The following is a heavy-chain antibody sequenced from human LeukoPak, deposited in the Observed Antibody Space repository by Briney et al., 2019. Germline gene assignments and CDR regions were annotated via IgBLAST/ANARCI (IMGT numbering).Heavy chain of an antibody. Sequence: ASVKVSCKASGYTFTSYGISWVRQATGQGLEWMGWISAYNGNTNYAQKLQGRVTMTTDTSTSTAYMELRSLRSDDTAVYYCASGARGYCSSTSCYKDYYYYYMDVWGKGTTVTVSS. CDR3: ASGARGYCSSTSCYKDYYYYYMDV. CDR2: ISAYNGNT. J-gene: IGHJ6*03. D-gene: IGHD2-2*02. V-gene: IGHV1-18*01. CDR1: GYTFTSYG.